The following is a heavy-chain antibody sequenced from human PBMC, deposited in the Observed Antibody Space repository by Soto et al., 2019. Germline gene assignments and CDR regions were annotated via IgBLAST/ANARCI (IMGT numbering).Heavy chain of an antibody. D-gene: IGHD3-9*01. Sequence: QLVASGGGLVQPGGSLRLSWVASGFILSTHDLHWVRNTPGEGLEWVSGIGTLGTTFYGASVKSRFTISRENAKNSLYLQMNSLPVGDTAVYYCVRGRSFDFASTPPPTFGPWGQGTLVTVSS. CDR3: VRGRSFDFASTPPPTFGP. J-gene: IGHJ5*02. CDR2: IGTLGTT. CDR1: GFILSTHD. V-gene: IGHV3-13*01.